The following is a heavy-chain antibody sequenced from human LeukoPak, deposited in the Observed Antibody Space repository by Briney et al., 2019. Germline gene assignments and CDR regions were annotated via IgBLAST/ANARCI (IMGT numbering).Heavy chain of an antibody. Sequence: GGSLRLSCAASGFTFSSYWMSWVRQAPGKGLEWVANIKQDGSEKYYVDSVKGRFTISRDNAKNSLYLQMNSLRAEDTAVYYCARSPRLRSMRSPYYYYMDVWGKGTTVTVSS. V-gene: IGHV3-7*01. CDR1: GFTFSSYW. J-gene: IGHJ6*03. CDR2: IKQDGSEK. D-gene: IGHD3-10*01. CDR3: ARSPRLRSMRSPYYYYMDV.